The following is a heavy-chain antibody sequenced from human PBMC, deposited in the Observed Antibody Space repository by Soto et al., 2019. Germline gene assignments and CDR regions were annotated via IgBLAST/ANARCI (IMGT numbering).Heavy chain of an antibody. CDR3: ARAPRDYDILTGYYYYYYGMDV. CDR1: GGTFSSYA. Sequence: GASVKVSCKASGGTFSSYAISWVRQAPGQGLEWMGGIIPIFGTANYAQKFQGRVTITADKSTSTAYMELSSLRSEDTAVYYCARAPRDYDILTGYYYYYYGMDVWGQGTKVTVSS. CDR2: IIPIFGTA. V-gene: IGHV1-69*06. J-gene: IGHJ6*02. D-gene: IGHD3-9*01.